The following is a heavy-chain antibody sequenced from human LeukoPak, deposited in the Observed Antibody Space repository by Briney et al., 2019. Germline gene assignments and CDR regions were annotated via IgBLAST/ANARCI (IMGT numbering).Heavy chain of an antibody. Sequence: GGSLRLSCAASGFTFSSYAMNWVRQAPGEGLEWVSAISGSGGSTYYADSVKGRFTISRDNSKNTLYLQMNSLRAEDTAVYYCAELGITMIGGVWGKGTTVTISS. J-gene: IGHJ6*04. CDR1: GFTFSSYA. V-gene: IGHV3-23*01. CDR2: ISGSGGST. CDR3: AELGITMIGGV. D-gene: IGHD3-10*02.